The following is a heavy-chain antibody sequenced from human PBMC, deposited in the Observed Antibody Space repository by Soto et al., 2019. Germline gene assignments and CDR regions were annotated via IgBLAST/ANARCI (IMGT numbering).Heavy chain of an antibody. Sequence: EMQLVESGGGLVQPGGSLRLSCAASGFTFSSYWMHWVRQAPGKGLVWVSRINSDGSSISYADSVKGRFTISRDNAKNTLYLQMNSLRVEDTAVYYCARETGYSSGWRQDYWGQGTLVAVSS. CDR1: GFTFSSYW. CDR2: INSDGSSI. CDR3: ARETGYSSGWRQDY. J-gene: IGHJ4*02. D-gene: IGHD6-19*01. V-gene: IGHV3-74*01.